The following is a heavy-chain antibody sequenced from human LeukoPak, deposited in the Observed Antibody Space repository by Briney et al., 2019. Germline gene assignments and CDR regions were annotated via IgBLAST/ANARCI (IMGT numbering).Heavy chain of an antibody. CDR3: AKDFIGYCSSTSCYWHAFDI. V-gene: IGHV3-23*01. J-gene: IGHJ3*02. CDR1: GFTFSSYW. D-gene: IGHD2-2*01. Sequence: TGGSLRLSCAASGFTFSSYWMSWVRQAPGKGLEWVSAISGSGGSTYYADSVKGRFTISRDNSKNTLYLQMNSLRAEDTAVYYCAKDFIGYCSSTSCYWHAFDIWGQGTMVTVSS. CDR2: ISGSGGST.